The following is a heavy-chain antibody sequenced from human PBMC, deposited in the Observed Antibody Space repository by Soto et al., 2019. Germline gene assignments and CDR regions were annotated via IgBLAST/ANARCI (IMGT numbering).Heavy chain of an antibody. CDR3: ARGLTYCSSTTCAETRFDP. Sequence: SETLSLTCAVYAGSFSDNYWSWIRQPPGKGLEWIGEINHSGTTNYNPSLKSRVTISVDTSKNQFSLKLSSVTAADAAVYYCARGLTYCSSTTCAETRFDPWGQGTLVTVSS. J-gene: IGHJ5*02. CDR2: INHSGTT. CDR1: AGSFSDNY. V-gene: IGHV4-34*01. D-gene: IGHD2-2*01.